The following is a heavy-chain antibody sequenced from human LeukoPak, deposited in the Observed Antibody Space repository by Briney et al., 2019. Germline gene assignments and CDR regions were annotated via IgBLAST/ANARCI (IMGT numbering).Heavy chain of an antibody. CDR2: ISHSGTT. CDR1: GVSFTAYY. J-gene: IGHJ5*02. CDR3: ARANRRRSRNFFDP. Sequence: SETLSLTCAVYGVSFTAYYWNWIRQPPGKGLEWIGEISHSGTTNSNPSLKSRVTISVDTSKNQFSLKLSSVTAADTAVYYCARANRRRSRNFFDPWGQGTLVTVSS. V-gene: IGHV4-34*01. D-gene: IGHD2/OR15-2a*01.